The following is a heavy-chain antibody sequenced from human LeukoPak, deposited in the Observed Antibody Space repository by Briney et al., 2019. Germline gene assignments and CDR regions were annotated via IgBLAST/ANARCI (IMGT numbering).Heavy chain of an antibody. D-gene: IGHD1-7*01. Sequence: SETLSLTCAVYGGSFSGYYWSWIRQPPGKGLEWIGEINHSGSTNYNPSLKSRVTISVDTSKNQFSLKLSSVTAADTAVYYCARAPWNYENWFDPWGQGTLVTVSS. J-gene: IGHJ5*02. V-gene: IGHV4-34*01. CDR1: GGSFSGYY. CDR3: ARAPWNYENWFDP. CDR2: INHSGST.